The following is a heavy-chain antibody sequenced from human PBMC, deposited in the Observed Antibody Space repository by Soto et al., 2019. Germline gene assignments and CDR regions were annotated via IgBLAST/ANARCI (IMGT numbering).Heavy chain of an antibody. D-gene: IGHD5-12*01. J-gene: IGHJ6*03. V-gene: IGHV3-23*01. CDR2: ISGSGGST. Sequence: EVQLLESGGGLVQPGGSLRLSCAASGFTFSSYAMSWVRQAPGKGLEWVSAISGSGGSTYYADSVKGRFTISRDNSKNTLYLQMNSLRAEDTAVYYCAKGPPGEYSGYEPVYYYYYMDVWGKGTTVTVSS. CDR3: AKGPPGEYSGYEPVYYYYYMDV. CDR1: GFTFSSYA.